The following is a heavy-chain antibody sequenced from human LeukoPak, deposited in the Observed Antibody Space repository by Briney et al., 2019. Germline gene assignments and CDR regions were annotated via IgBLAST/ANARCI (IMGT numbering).Heavy chain of an antibody. CDR2: ISGSGDST. V-gene: IGHV3-23*01. CDR1: GFTFSNYA. Sequence: GXXRLSCAASGFTFSNYAMSWVRQAPGKGLEWVSAISGSGDSTYYADSVKGRFTISRDSSMETLYLQMNSLRAEDTATYFCAKRLSFGVAIGDFDYWGQGTLVTVSS. D-gene: IGHD3-3*01. J-gene: IGHJ4*02. CDR3: AKRLSFGVAIGDFDY.